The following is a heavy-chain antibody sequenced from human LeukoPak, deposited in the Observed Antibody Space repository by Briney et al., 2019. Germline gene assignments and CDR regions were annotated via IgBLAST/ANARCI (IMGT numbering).Heavy chain of an antibody. CDR3: ARVAAGSGAFDI. V-gene: IGHV1-69*04. CDR1: GGTFSSYA. CDR2: IIPILGIA. J-gene: IGHJ3*02. D-gene: IGHD3-10*01. Sequence: ASVKVSCKASGGTFSSYAISWVRQAPGQGLDWMGRIIPILGIANYAQKFQGRVTMTRDTSTSTVYMELSSLRSEDTAVYYCARVAAGSGAFDIWGQGTMVTVSS.